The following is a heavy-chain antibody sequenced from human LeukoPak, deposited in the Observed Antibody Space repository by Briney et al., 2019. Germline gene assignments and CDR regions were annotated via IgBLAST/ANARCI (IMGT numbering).Heavy chain of an antibody. V-gene: IGHV3-30*18. D-gene: IGHD6-13*01. J-gene: IGHJ1*01. CDR3: AKDPVRGWSSSWCPDFQH. CDR1: GFTFSSYG. Sequence: GGSLRLSCAASGFTFSSYGMHWVRQAPGKGLEWVAVISYDGSNKYYADSVKGRFTISRDNSKNTLYLQMNSLRAEDTAVYYCAKDPVRGWSSSWCPDFQHWGQGTLVTVSS. CDR2: ISYDGSNK.